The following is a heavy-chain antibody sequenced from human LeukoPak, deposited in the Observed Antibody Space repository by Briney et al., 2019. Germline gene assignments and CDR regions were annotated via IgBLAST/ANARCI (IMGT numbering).Heavy chain of an antibody. CDR2: ISGSGGNT. D-gene: IGHD6-19*01. V-gene: IGHV3-23*01. CDR3: ARDPWYTNGWYGGN. J-gene: IGHJ4*02. Sequence: PGGSLRLSCTASGFTFNTYAMIWVRQAPGKGLEWVSSISGSGGNTHYADSVKGRFTISRDNSKNTLFLQMDSLRAEDTALYYCARDPWYTNGWYGGNWGQGTQVTVSS. CDR1: GFTFNTYA.